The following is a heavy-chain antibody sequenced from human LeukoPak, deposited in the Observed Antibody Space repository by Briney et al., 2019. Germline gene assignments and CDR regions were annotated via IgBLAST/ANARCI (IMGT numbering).Heavy chain of an antibody. J-gene: IGHJ4*02. CDR1: GFTFSSYW. V-gene: IGHV3-74*01. CDR2: INSDGSSI. Sequence: PGGSLRLSCAASGFTFSSYWMHWVRQAPGKGLVWVSRINSDGSSISYADSVKGRFTISRDNAKDTLYLQVNSLRAEDTAVYYCTRDREQQPTYDYWGQGTLVTVSS. D-gene: IGHD6-13*01. CDR3: TRDREQQPTYDY.